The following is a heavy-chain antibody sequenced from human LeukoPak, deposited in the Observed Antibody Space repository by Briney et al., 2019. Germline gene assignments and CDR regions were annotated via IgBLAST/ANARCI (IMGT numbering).Heavy chain of an antibody. CDR1: GFIFSSFA. CDR2: ISPTYDI. CDR3: ARDHNWGFDY. D-gene: IGHD7-27*01. V-gene: IGHV3-48*02. Sequence: GGSLRLSCAASGFIFSSFAMNWVRQAPGKSLEWVSYISPTYDIYYSDSVRGRFTISRDNAKNSLYLQMNSLGDEDTAVYYCARDHNWGFDYWGQGTLVAVSS. J-gene: IGHJ4*02.